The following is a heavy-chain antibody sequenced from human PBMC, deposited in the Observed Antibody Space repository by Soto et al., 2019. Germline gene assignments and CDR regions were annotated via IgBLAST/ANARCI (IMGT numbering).Heavy chain of an antibody. Sequence: TGGSLRPSCAVSGSTFSNDWMHWVRQAPGKGLVWVSHINSDGSSTNYADFVKGRFTIARDNAKNTVYLQMNSLRAEDTAVYYCARDRSYSLDVWGQGTTVTVSS. CDR1: GSTFSNDW. V-gene: IGHV3-74*01. CDR3: ARDRSYSLDV. J-gene: IGHJ6*02. CDR2: INSDGSST.